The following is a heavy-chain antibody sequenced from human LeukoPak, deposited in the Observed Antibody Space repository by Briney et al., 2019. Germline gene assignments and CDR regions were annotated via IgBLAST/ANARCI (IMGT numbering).Heavy chain of an antibody. J-gene: IGHJ1*01. V-gene: IGHV4-59*08. D-gene: IGHD6-19*01. CDR2: IYYSEST. CDR3: ARPHISGYYGGYFQH. CDR1: GGTINSNN. Sequence: SETLSLTCTVYGGTINSNNWNWNRQRPGQGLEWSGPIYYSESTNYNPPLKSRVTMSVDTCKNQFSLKLSCVTAADTAVYYCARPHISGYYGGYFQHWGQGTLVTVSS.